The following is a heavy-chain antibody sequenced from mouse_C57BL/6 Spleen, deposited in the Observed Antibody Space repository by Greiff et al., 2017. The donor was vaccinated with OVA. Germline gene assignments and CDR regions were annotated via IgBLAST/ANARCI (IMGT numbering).Heavy chain of an antibody. CDR2: IDPETGGT. D-gene: IGHD4-1*01. V-gene: IGHV1-15*01. CDR1: GYTFTDYE. Sequence: QVQLQQSGAELVRPGASVTLSCTASGYTFTDYEMHWVKQTPVHGLEWIGAIDPETGGTAYNQKFKGKAILTADKSSSTAYMELRSLTSEDSAVYYYTRWKLYYAMDYWGQGTSVTVSS. J-gene: IGHJ4*01. CDR3: TRWKLYYAMDY.